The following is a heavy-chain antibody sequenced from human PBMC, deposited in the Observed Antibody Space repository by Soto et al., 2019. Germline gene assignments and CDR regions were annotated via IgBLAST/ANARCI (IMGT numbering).Heavy chain of an antibody. Sequence: QVQLVESGGGVVQPGRSLRLSCAASGFTFSSYAMHWVRQAPGKRLEWVAVISYDGSNKYYADSVKGRFTISRDNSKNTLYLQMNSLRAEDTAVYYCARDGGWELLLDYYYYGMDVWVQGTTVTVSS. J-gene: IGHJ6*02. D-gene: IGHD1-26*01. CDR3: ARDGGWELLLDYYYYGMDV. CDR1: GFTFSSYA. CDR2: ISYDGSNK. V-gene: IGHV3-30-3*01.